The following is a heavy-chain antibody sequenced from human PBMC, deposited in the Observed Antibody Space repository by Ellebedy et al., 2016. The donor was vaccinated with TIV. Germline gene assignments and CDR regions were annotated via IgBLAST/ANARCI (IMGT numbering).Heavy chain of an antibody. CDR2: IKEDGSEK. D-gene: IGHD4-23*01. V-gene: IGHV3-7*03. J-gene: IGHJ5*02. CDR3: TSSEGGNGFDP. CDR1: GFTFSNYW. Sequence: PGGSLRLSCVASGFTFSNYWMTWVRQAPGKGLEWVANIKEDGSEKNYLGSVKGRFTISRDNAQNSLHLQMNSLRAEDTAVYYCTSSEGGNGFDPWGQGTLVTVSS.